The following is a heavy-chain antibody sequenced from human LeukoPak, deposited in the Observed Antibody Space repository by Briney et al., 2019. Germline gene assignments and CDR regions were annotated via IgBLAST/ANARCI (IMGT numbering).Heavy chain of an antibody. V-gene: IGHV2-70*11. CDR1: GFSLSTSGMC. CDR2: IDWDDDK. Sequence: KGSGPTLVNPTQTLTLTCTFSGFSLSTSGMCVSWIRQPPGKALEWLARIDWDDDKYYSTSLKTRLIISKDTSKNQVVLTMTNMDPVDTATYCCARVQVRGPVGFLDYWGQGTLVTVSS. J-gene: IGHJ4*02. D-gene: IGHD3-10*01. CDR3: ARVQVRGPVGFLDY.